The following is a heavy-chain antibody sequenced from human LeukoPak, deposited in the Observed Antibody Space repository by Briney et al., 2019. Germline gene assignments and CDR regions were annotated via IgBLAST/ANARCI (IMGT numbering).Heavy chain of an antibody. CDR1: GGSISRDY. D-gene: IGHD4-17*01. Sequence: SETLSLTCTVSGGSISRDYWGWIRRPPGKGLEWLGSWSTSYKASLESRVTISVDVSKNQFSLRVTSLSAADMAVYYCARHRAYAPFDSWGQGSLVTVSS. J-gene: IGHJ4*02. V-gene: IGHV4-39*01. CDR2: WST. CDR3: ARHRAYAPFDS.